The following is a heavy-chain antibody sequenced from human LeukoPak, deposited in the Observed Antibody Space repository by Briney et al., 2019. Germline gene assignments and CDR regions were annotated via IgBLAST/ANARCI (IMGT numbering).Heavy chain of an antibody. CDR1: GGSFSGYY. CDR3: ARERRYFDWLLPSLDAFDI. J-gene: IGHJ3*02. CDR2: INHSGST. Sequence: PSETLSLTCAVYGGSFSGYYWSWVRQPPGKGLEWIGEINHSGSTNYNPSLKSRVTISVDTSKNQFSLKLSSVTAADTAVYYCARERRYFDWLLPSLDAFDIWGQGTMVTVSS. V-gene: IGHV4-34*01. D-gene: IGHD3-9*01.